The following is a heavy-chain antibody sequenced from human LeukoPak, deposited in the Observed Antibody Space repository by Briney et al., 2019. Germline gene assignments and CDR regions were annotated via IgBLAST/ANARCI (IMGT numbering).Heavy chain of an antibody. V-gene: IGHV4-31*11. J-gene: IGHJ4*02. CDR3: ARVFTVTRTIDY. CDR1: GGSISSGGYS. Sequence: PSQTLSLTCAVSGGSISSGGYSWSWIRQHPGKGLEWIGYIYYSGSTYYNPSLKSRVTISVDTSKNQFSLKLSSVTAADTAVYYCARVFTVTRTIDYWGQGTLVTVSS. D-gene: IGHD4-17*01. CDR2: IYYSGST.